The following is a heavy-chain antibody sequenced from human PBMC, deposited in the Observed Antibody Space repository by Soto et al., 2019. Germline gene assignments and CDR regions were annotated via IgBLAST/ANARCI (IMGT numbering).Heavy chain of an antibody. Sequence: GASEKVSCKASGYSFSTHSMHWVRQAPGQGLEWMGWINGGNGNTKYSQKFRDRVTITRDASASTGYMELSSLRSEDTAVYYCARGKGMEENYYYYGMDVWGQGTTVTVSS. CDR1: GYSFSTHS. CDR3: ARGKGMEENYYYYGMDV. J-gene: IGHJ6*02. D-gene: IGHD1-1*01. V-gene: IGHV1-3*01. CDR2: INGGNGNT.